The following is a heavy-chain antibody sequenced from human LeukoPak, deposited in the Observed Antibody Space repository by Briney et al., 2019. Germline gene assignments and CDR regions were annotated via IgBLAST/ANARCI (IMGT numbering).Heavy chain of an antibody. D-gene: IGHD3-3*01. CDR3: TRDHDFWSGPLDV. Sequence: GGSLRLSCAASGFTFSSYSITWVRQAPGKGLEWVGFIRRKGYGGTTEYAPSVKGRFIISRDDSKSTAYLQMNSLKTEDTAVYYCTRDHDFWSGPLDVWGKGTTVTVSS. J-gene: IGHJ6*04. CDR1: GFTFSSYS. CDR2: IRRKGYGGTT. V-gene: IGHV3-49*04.